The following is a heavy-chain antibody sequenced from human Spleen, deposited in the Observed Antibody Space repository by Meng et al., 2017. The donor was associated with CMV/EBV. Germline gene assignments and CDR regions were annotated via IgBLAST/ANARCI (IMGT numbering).Heavy chain of an antibody. CDR3: AKNDYVRYFYGMDV. CDR2: IYYSGNT. D-gene: IGHD3-10*02. Sequence: SETLSLTCTVSGDSISSSTYYWGWIRQPPGKGLEWIGNIYYSGNTYHNPSLKSRVTISLDTSKNQFSLKLSSVTAADTAVYYCAKNDYVRYFYGMDVWGQGTTVTVSS. CDR1: GDSISSSTYY. J-gene: IGHJ6*02. V-gene: IGHV4-39*07.